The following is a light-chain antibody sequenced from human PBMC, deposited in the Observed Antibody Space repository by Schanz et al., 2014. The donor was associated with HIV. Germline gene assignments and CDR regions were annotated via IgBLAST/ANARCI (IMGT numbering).Light chain of an antibody. V-gene: IGLV3-21*01. CDR3: QVWESSTDMV. CDR2: YDD. J-gene: IGLJ2*01. CDR1: NLGSKS. Sequence: ELTQPPSVSVAPGKTARITCGGNNLGSKSVHWYQQKAGQAPVLVIFYDDDRPSGVPDRFSGSNSGQTATLTISWVEAGDEADYYCQVWESSTDMVFGGGTKLTVL.